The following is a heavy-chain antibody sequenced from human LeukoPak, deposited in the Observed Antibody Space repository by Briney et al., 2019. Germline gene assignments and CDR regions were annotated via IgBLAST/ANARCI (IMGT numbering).Heavy chain of an antibody. D-gene: IGHD3-3*01. CDR3: ARDVLPDYDFWSGPSDY. CDR1: GFTFSSYS. CDR2: ISYDGSNK. J-gene: IGHJ4*02. V-gene: IGHV3-30*03. Sequence: GGSLRLSCAASGFTFSSYSMNWVRQAPGKGLEWVAVISYDGSNKYYADSVKGRFTISRDNSKNTLYLQMNSLRAEDTAVYYCARDVLPDYDFWSGPSDYWGQGTLVTVSS.